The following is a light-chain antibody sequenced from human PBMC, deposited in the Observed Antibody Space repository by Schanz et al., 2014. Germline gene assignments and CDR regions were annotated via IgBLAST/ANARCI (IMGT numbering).Light chain of an antibody. CDR2: DAS. V-gene: IGKV3-15*01. CDR3: QQYTNWPGT. CDR1: QSVSTN. Sequence: EIVMTQSPGTLSVSPGERVTLSCRASQSVSTNLAWYQKKPGQAPRLLIYDASTRATGISARFSGSGSGTEFTLTISSLQSEDFAVYYCQQYTNWPGTFGQGTKVEIK. J-gene: IGKJ1*01.